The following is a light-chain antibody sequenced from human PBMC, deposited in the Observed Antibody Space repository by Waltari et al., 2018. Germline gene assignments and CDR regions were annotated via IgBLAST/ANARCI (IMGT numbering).Light chain of an antibody. CDR3: SSYAGSSKGV. CDR2: AVS. V-gene: IGLV2-23*02. Sequence: QSALTQPASVSGSPGQSITISCTGTSSDVGNYKRVSWYQQHPGKAPKLMIYAVSTRPEGGADRVSGSKAGDMASLTISGLQPEDEAEYFCSSYAGSSKGVFGGGTKVTVL. J-gene: IGLJ2*01. CDR1: SSDVGNYKR.